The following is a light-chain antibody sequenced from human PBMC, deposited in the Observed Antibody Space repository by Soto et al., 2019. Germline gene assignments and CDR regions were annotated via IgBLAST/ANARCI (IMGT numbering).Light chain of an antibody. CDR2: AAS. J-gene: IGKJ1*01. CDR3: QQSYNSPQT. Sequence: GDEVTITCRASQTIMTYLNWYQLKPGKPPRLLIYAASSLQSGVTSRFSGSGSGTDFTLTISSLQPEDFATYSCQQSYNSPQTFGQGTKVDIK. V-gene: IGKV1-39*01. CDR1: QTIMTY.